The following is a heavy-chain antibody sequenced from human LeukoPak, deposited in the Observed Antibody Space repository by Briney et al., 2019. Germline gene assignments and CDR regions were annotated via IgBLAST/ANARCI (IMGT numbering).Heavy chain of an antibody. V-gene: IGHV1-8*01. J-gene: IGHJ4*02. CDR2: MNPNSGNT. Sequence: ASVTVSCKASGYTFTGYDINWVRQATGQGLEWMGWMNPNSGNTGYAQKFQGRVTMTRNTSISTAYMELSSLRSEDTAVYYCARRSQAGGTGIGYWGQGTLVTVSS. CDR1: GYTFTGYD. CDR3: ARRSQAGGTGIGY. D-gene: IGHD6-19*01.